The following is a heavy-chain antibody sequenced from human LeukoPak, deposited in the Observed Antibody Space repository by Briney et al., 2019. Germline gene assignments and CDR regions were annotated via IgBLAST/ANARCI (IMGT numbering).Heavy chain of an antibody. CDR3: ATSGSSSEFDY. V-gene: IGHV4-4*07. Sequence: PSETLSLTCPVSGGSISSYYWSWIRQPAGKGLEWIGRIYTSGSTNHNPSLKSRLTMSVDTSKNQFSLKLSSVTAADTAVYYCATSGSSSEFDYWGQGTLVTVSS. CDR2: IYTSGST. D-gene: IGHD1-26*01. CDR1: GGSISSYY. J-gene: IGHJ4*02.